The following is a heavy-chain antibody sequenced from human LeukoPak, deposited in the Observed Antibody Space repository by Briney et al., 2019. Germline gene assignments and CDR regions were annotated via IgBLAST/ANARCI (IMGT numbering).Heavy chain of an antibody. D-gene: IGHD1-26*01. J-gene: IGHJ4*02. V-gene: IGHV4-4*02. Sequence: PSETLSLTCAVSGGSISSVNLWSWVRQPPGKGLEWVGEMYLSGTDTYNPSLRGRVTISLDRSKNQLSLRLRSVTAADTAVYYCAGLVGRYSTGMYYYFDYWGPGTLVTASS. CDR1: GGSISSVNL. CDR2: MYLSGTD. CDR3: AGLVGRYSTGMYYYFDY.